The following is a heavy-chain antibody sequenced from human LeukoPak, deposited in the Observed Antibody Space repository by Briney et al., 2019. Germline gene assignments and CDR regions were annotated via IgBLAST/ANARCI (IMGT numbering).Heavy chain of an antibody. CDR3: AKNLPPRSWPRLFYFDY. CDR2: IRGSGGSA. D-gene: IGHD1-26*01. J-gene: IGHJ4*02. Sequence: GGSLRLSCAASGFDFSKYEMNWVRQAPGRGLEWVSAIRGSGGSANYADSVKGRFTISRDNSKNTLYLQMNSLRAEDTAVYYCAKNLPPRSWPRLFYFDYWGQGTLVTVSP. CDR1: GFDFSKYE. V-gene: IGHV3-23*01.